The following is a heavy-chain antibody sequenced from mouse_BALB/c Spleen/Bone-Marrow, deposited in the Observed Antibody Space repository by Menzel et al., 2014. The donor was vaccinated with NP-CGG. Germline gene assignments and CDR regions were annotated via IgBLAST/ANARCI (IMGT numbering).Heavy chain of an antibody. CDR3: ATYDGYYFDY. J-gene: IGHJ2*01. CDR2: IGYSGST. CDR1: GDSITSGY. Sequence: EVKVEESGPSLVKPSQTLSLTCSVSGDSITSGYWNWIRKFPGNKLEYMGYIGYSGSTYYNPSLKSRISITRDTSKNHCYLQLNSVTAEDSATYYCATYDGYYFDYWGQGTTLTVSS. D-gene: IGHD1-2*01. V-gene: IGHV3-8*02.